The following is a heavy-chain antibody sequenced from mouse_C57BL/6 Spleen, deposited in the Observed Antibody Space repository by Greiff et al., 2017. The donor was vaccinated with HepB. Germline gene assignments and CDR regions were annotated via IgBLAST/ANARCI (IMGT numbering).Heavy chain of an antibody. CDR2: IRNKANGYTT. D-gene: IGHD1-2*01. Sequence: DVQLVESGGGLVQPGGSLILSCAASGFTFTDYYMSWVRQPPGKALEWLGFIRNKANGYTTEYSASVKGRFTISRDNSQSILYLQMNALRAEDSATYYCARSSHYHYAMDYWGQGTSVTVAS. CDR3: ARSSHYHYAMDY. V-gene: IGHV7-3*01. CDR1: GFTFTDYY. J-gene: IGHJ4*01.